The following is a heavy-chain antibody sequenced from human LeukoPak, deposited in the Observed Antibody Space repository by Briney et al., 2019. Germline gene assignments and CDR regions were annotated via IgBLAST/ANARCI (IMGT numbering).Heavy chain of an antibody. D-gene: IGHD3-22*01. CDR3: ASRYYYDSSGFHY. Sequence: ASVKVSCKASGYTFTGYYMHWVRQAPGQGLEWMGWINPNSGGTNYAQKFQGRVTMTRDTSISTAYMGLSRLRSDDTAVYYCASRYYYDSSGFHYWGQGTLVTVSS. CDR2: INPNSGGT. J-gene: IGHJ4*02. CDR1: GYTFTGYY. V-gene: IGHV1-2*02.